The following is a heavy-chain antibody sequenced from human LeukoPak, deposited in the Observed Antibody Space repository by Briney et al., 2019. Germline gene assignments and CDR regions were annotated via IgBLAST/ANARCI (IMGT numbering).Heavy chain of an antibody. V-gene: IGHV5-51*01. J-gene: IGHJ4*02. CDR2: IYPGDSDT. CDR3: ARHLRAYSSSWYFDY. Sequence: GESLKISFKGSGYSFTSYWIGRVRQMPGKGLEWMGIIYPGDSDTRYSPSFQGQVTISADKSISTAYLQWSSLKASDTAMYYCARHLRAYSSSWYFDYWGQGTLVTVSS. D-gene: IGHD6-13*01. CDR1: GYSFTSYW.